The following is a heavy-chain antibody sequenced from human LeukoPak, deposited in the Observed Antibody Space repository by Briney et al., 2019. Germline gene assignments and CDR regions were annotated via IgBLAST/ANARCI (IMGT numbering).Heavy chain of an antibody. D-gene: IGHD2-21*02. Sequence: ASVKVSCKASGYTFTGYYMHWVRQAPGQGLEWMGWINPNSGGTNYAQKFQGRVTMTRDTSISTAYMEPSRLRSDDTAVYYCARDKGGGDCYVGYWGQGTLVTVSS. CDR1: GYTFTGYY. V-gene: IGHV1-2*02. J-gene: IGHJ4*02. CDR3: ARDKGGGDCYVGY. CDR2: INPNSGGT.